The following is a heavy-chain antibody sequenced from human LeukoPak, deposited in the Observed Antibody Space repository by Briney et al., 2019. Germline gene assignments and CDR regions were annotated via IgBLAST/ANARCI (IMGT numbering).Heavy chain of an antibody. J-gene: IGHJ4*02. CDR2: IYPGDSDT. CDR1: GYRFTSIW. D-gene: IGHD4/OR15-4a*01. Sequence: GESLKISCKGSGYRFTSIWFGWVRQLHGKGLEWMGIIYPGDSDTRYSPSFQGKVTISADKSISTAYLQWRSLKASDNAMYYCARHPRTQGLWEIDYWGQGTLVIVSS. CDR3: ARHPRTQGLWEIDY. V-gene: IGHV5-51*01.